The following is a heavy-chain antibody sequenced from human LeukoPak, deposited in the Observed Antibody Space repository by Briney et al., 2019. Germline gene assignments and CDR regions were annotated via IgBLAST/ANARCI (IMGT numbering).Heavy chain of an antibody. CDR3: ARYCSGASCYSGLDY. D-gene: IGHD2-2*01. V-gene: IGHV3-33*01. CDR2: IWYDGSDK. J-gene: IGHJ4*02. Sequence: PGGSLRLSCAASGFTFSSSGMHWVRQAPGKGLEWVAVIWYDGSDKYSADSVKGRFTISRDNSKNTLYLQMNSLRADDTAVYYCARYCSGASCYSGLDYWGQGTLVTVSS. CDR1: GFTFSSSG.